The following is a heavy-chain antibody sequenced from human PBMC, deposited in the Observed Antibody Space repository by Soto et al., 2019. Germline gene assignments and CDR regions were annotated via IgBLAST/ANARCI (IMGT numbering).Heavy chain of an antibody. CDR3: AKNSDFWSGNYYGMDV. CDR2: ISAYNGNT. J-gene: IGHJ6*02. Sequence: ASVKVSCKASGYTFTSYGISWVRQAPGQGLEWMGWISAYNGNTNYAQKLQGRVTMTTDTSTSTAYMELRSLRSDDTAVYYCAKNSDFWSGNYYGMDVGGQGTTVTVSS. CDR1: GYTFTSYG. V-gene: IGHV1-18*01. D-gene: IGHD3-3*01.